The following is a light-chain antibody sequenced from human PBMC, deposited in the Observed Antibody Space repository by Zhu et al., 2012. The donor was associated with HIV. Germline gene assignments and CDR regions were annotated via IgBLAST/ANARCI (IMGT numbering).Light chain of an antibody. J-gene: IGKJ4*01. V-gene: IGKV1-39*01. Sequence: DIQMTQFPSSLSASVGDRVTITCRAGQTINTYLNWYQKRLGKAPQLLIYGVSSLQNGVPSRFIGSGSGTVFTLTITSLQPEDFATYYCQQSFSISPLTFGSGTKVDIK. CDR2: GVS. CDR3: QQSFSISPLT. CDR1: QTINTY.